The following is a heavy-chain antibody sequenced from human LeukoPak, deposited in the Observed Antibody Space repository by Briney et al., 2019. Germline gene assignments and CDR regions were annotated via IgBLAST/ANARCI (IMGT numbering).Heavy chain of an antibody. D-gene: IGHD5-24*01. Sequence: SETLSLTCTVCGGSISGYSWSWIRQPAGRGLEWIGRIYASGKTTYNPSFKSRVTLSVDTSTNQFSLNLNSVTAADTALYYCARERRGGYSDYWGQGTLVTVSS. CDR1: GGSISGYS. CDR3: ARERRGGYSDY. J-gene: IGHJ4*02. V-gene: IGHV4-4*07. CDR2: IYASGKT.